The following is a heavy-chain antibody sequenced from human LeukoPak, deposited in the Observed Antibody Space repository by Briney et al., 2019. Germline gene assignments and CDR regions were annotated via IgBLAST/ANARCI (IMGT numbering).Heavy chain of an antibody. D-gene: IGHD3-22*01. Sequence: GASLKISCKGSGYLFTSYWIGWVRQLPGKGLERMGIIYPGDSDTRYSPSFQGQVTISADKSISTAYLQCSSLKASDTAMYYCARRRGYAYYDSSGYYDYWGQGTLVTVSS. CDR1: GYLFTSYW. CDR3: ARRRGYAYYDSSGYYDY. J-gene: IGHJ4*02. CDR2: IYPGDSDT. V-gene: IGHV5-51*01.